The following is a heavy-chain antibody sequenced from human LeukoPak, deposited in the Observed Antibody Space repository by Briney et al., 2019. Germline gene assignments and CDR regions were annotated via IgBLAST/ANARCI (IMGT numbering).Heavy chain of an antibody. J-gene: IGHJ4*02. CDR2: IHYAGKT. V-gene: IGHV4-39*07. CDR1: GVSISSYH. D-gene: IGHD6-6*01. CDR3: AGEYSSSAGF. Sequence: SSETLSLTCSVSGVSISSYHWGWIRQPPGKGLEWIGSIHYAGKTYYKPSLKSRVNIYIDTAKSQFFLNLRSVTAADTAVYYCAGEYSSSAGFRGQGTLVTVSS.